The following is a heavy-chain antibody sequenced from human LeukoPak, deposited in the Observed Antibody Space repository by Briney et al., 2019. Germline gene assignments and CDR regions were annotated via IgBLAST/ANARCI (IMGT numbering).Heavy chain of an antibody. J-gene: IGHJ4*02. V-gene: IGHV3-74*01. CDR1: GFTFSSYW. CDR3: ARGPYSSGWYYFDY. D-gene: IGHD6-19*01. Sequence: GGSLRLSCAASGFTFSSYWMHWVRQAPGKGLVWVSRINSDGSSTSYAGSVKGRFTISRDNTKNTLYLQMNSLRADDTAVYYCARGPYSSGWYYFDYWGQGTLVTVSS. CDR2: INSDGSST.